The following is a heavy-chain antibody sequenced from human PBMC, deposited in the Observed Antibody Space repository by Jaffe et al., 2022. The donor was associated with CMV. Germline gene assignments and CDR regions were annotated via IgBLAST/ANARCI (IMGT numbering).Heavy chain of an antibody. CDR2: ISWNSGSI. CDR3: AKVFKSSSSLMGAFDI. D-gene: IGHD6-6*01. CDR1: GFTFDDYA. Sequence: EVQLVESGGGLVQPGRSLRLSCAASGFTFDDYAMHWVRQAPGKGLEWVSGISWNSGSIGYADSVKGRFTISRDNAKNSLYLQMNSLRAEDTALYYCAKVFKSSSSLMGAFDIWGQGTMVTVSS. V-gene: IGHV3-9*01. J-gene: IGHJ3*02.